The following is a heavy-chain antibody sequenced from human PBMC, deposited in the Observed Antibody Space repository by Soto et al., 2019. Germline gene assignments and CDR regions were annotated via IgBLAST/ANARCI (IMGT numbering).Heavy chain of an antibody. D-gene: IGHD3-10*01. J-gene: IGHJ3*02. CDR2: INPSGGST. CDR1: GYTFTSYY. CDR3: ATPIGQEEVRGVMSAFDI. V-gene: IGHV1-46*01. Sequence: QVQLVQSGAEVKKPGASVKVSCKASGYTFTSYYMHWVRQAPGQGLEWMGIINPSGGSTSYAQKFQGRVTMTRDTSTSTVYMELSSLRSEDTAVYYFATPIGQEEVRGVMSAFDIWGQGTMVTVSS.